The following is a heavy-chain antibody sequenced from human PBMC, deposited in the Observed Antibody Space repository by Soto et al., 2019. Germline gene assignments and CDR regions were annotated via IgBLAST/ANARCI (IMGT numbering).Heavy chain of an antibody. CDR2: IYYSGST. D-gene: IGHD2-15*01. V-gene: IGHV4-59*08. CDR1: GGSISSYY. Sequence: QVQLRESGPGLVKPSETLSLTCTVSGGSISSYYWSWIRQPPGKGLEWIGYIYYSGSTNYNPSLKSRVTISVDTSKNQFSLKLSSVTAADTAVYYCARRRGYCSGGSCYSFDIWGQGTMVTVSS. CDR3: ARRRGYCSGGSCYSFDI. J-gene: IGHJ3*02.